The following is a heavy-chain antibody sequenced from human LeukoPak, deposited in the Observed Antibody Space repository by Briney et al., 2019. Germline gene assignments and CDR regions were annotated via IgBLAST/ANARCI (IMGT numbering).Heavy chain of an antibody. CDR1: GGSFSGYY. D-gene: IGHD3-22*01. Sequence: ETLSLTCAVYGGSFSGYYWSWIRQAPGKGLEWVSAISGSGGSTYYADSVKGRFTISRDNSKNTLYLQMNSLRAEDTAVYYCAKVERSSPTYYYDSSGYLRPPPPYYFDYWGQGTLVTVSS. CDR3: AKVERSSPTYYYDSSGYLRPPPPYYFDY. V-gene: IGHV3-23*01. J-gene: IGHJ4*02. CDR2: ISGSGGST.